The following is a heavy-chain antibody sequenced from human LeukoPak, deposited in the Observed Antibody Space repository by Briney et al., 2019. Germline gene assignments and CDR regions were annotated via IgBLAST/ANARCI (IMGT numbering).Heavy chain of an antibody. V-gene: IGHV4-61*02. J-gene: IGHJ6*02. D-gene: IGHD3-10*01. CDR2: IYTSGST. Sequence: PSQTLSLTCTVSGGSISSGSYYWSWIRQPAGKGLEWIGRIYTSGSTNYNPSLKSRVTISVDTSKSQFPLKLSSVTAADTAVYYCARDLGYYGSGNYYYYYGMDVWGQGTTVTVSS. CDR3: ARDLGYYGSGNYYYYYGMDV. CDR1: GGSISSGSYY.